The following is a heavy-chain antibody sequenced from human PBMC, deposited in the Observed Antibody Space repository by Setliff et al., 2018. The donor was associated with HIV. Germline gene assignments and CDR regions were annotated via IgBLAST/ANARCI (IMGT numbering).Heavy chain of an antibody. CDR1: GYMFIAYG. V-gene: IGHV1-3*01. CDR3: ARGRGNDYGDYSYYYYMDV. J-gene: IGHJ6*03. Sequence: ASVKVSCKTSGYMFIAYGMSWVRQAPGQGLEWMGWINAGNGNTKYSQKFQGRVTITRDASASTVYMELSSLTSEDMAVYYCARGRGNDYGDYSYYYYMDVWGKGTTVTVSS. CDR2: INAGNGNT. D-gene: IGHD4-17*01.